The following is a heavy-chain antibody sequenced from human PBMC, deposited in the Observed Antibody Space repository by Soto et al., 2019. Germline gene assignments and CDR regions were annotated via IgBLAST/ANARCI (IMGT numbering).Heavy chain of an antibody. Sequence: TSETLSLTCTVSGGSISSGNYYWSWIRQPPGKGLEWIGFISYSGSTYYSTSLKSRVTISVDTSKSQFSLNLSFVTAADTAVYYCARSVFPWGQGTLVTVSS. CDR1: GGSISSGNYY. CDR3: ARSVFP. V-gene: IGHV4-30-4*01. J-gene: IGHJ5*02. CDR2: ISYSGST.